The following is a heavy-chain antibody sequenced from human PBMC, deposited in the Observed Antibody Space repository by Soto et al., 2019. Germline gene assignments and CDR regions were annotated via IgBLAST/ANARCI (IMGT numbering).Heavy chain of an antibody. D-gene: IGHD4-17*01. CDR1: GGSISSYY. Sequence: SETLSLTCTVSGGSISSYYWCWIRPPPGKGLEWVGYIYYSGSTNYSPSLKSRVTISVDTSKNQFSLKLSSVTAADAAVYYCARGHMTTVTTRYYYYYMDVWGKGTTVTVSS. CDR3: ARGHMTTVTTRYYYYYMDV. J-gene: IGHJ6*03. V-gene: IGHV4-59*01. CDR2: IYYSGST.